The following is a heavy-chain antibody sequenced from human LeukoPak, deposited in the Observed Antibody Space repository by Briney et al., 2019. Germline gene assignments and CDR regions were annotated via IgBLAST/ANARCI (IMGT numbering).Heavy chain of an antibody. CDR2: ISYDGSNK. CDR3: ARVSSYSSSSGSLCDY. D-gene: IGHD6-6*01. CDR1: GFKFFTFA. Sequence: GGSLRLSCEASGFKFFTFAMHWVRRAPGKGLEWVAIISYDGSNKYYGDSVKGRFTISRDNAKNSLYLQLNSLRAEDTAIYHCARVSSYSSSSGSLCDYWGQGTRVTVSS. J-gene: IGHJ4*02. V-gene: IGHV3-30*07.